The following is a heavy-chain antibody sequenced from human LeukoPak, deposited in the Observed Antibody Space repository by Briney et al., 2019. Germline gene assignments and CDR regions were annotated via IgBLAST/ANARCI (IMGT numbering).Heavy chain of an antibody. V-gene: IGHV3-20*04. CDR2: INWSGGST. Sequence: GSLRLSCLTSGFTFDDYGVSWVRQAPGKGLEWVSGINWSGGSTNYADSVKGRFTISRDNAKNSLYLQMNSLRAEDTAVYYCARESYYDSSGSDYWGQGTLVTVSS. J-gene: IGHJ4*02. D-gene: IGHD3-22*01. CDR3: ARESYYDSSGSDY. CDR1: GFTFDDYG.